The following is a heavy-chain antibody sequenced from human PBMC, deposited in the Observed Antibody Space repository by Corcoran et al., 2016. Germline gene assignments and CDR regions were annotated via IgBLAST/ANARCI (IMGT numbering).Heavy chain of an antibody. CDR1: GGSISSSSYY. J-gene: IGHJ4*02. CDR3: ARDQVGSYYYDSSGLLDY. V-gene: IGHV4-39*07. D-gene: IGHD3-22*01. CDR2: IYYSGST. Sequence: QLQLQESGPGLVKPSETLFLTCTVSGGSISSSSYYWGWIRQPPGKGLEWIGSIYYSGSTYYNPSLKSRVTISVDTSKNQFSLKLSSVTAADTAVYYCARDQVGSYYYDSSGLLDYWGQGTLVTVSS.